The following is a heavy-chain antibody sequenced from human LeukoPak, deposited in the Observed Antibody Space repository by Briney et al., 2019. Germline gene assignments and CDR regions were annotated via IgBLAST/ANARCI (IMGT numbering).Heavy chain of an antibody. CDR1: GYNFIRYG. Sequence: ASVKVSCKSSGYNFIRYGFSWVRQAPGQGLEWMGWISPYNGHTKYLQNLQGRVTMTTDTSTSTAYMELRSLTSDDTAVYYCAREESIGSFQFLHDYWGQGTLVTVSS. CDR2: ISPYNGHT. CDR3: AREESIGSFQFLHDY. D-gene: IGHD1-26*01. V-gene: IGHV1-18*01. J-gene: IGHJ4*02.